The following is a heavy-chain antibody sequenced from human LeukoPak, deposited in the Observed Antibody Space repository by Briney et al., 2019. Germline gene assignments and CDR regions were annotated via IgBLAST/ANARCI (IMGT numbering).Heavy chain of an antibody. V-gene: IGHV3-43D*03. D-gene: IGHD4-17*01. CDR1: GFTFADYA. J-gene: IGHJ6*02. Sequence: PGGSLRLSCAASGFTFADYAMHWVRQAPGKGLEWVSLISWDGGRTNYADSVKGRVTISRDNSKNSLYLQMNSLRAEDTALYYCAKGSTVTTYNYYYYGMDVWGQGTTVTVSS. CDR3: AKGSTVTTYNYYYYGMDV. CDR2: ISWDGGRT.